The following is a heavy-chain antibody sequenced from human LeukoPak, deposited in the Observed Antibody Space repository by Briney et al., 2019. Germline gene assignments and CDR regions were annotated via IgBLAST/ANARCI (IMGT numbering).Heavy chain of an antibody. D-gene: IGHD2-21*02. J-gene: IGHJ5*02. CDR3: ARRIYVTALGSWFDP. CDR2: IYTSGST. Sequence: SETLSLTCTVSGGSISSYYWSWIRQPPGKGLEWIGYIYTSGSTNYNPSLKSRVTISVDTSKNQFSLKLSSVTAADTAVYYCARRIYVTALGSWFDPWGQGTLVTVSS. V-gene: IGHV4-4*09. CDR1: GGSISSYY.